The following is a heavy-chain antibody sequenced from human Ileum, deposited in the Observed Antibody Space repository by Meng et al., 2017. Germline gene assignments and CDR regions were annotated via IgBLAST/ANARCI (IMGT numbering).Heavy chain of an antibody. Sequence: VRLQGSGPGLVRPSGPLSLTCAVSSGSISSNTYWGWVRPPPGKGLEWIGQISHSGSAYYNPSLKSRVTMSVDKSKSQFSLMLTSVTAADTAIYYCARHGGYSQDFWGQGTLVTVSS. J-gene: IGHJ4*02. D-gene: IGHD4-23*01. V-gene: IGHV4-4*02. CDR3: ARHGGYSQDF. CDR2: ISHSGSA. CDR1: SGSISSNTY.